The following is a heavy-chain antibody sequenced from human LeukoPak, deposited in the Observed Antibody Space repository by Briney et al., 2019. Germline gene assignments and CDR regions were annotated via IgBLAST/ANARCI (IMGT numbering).Heavy chain of an antibody. Sequence: KSGESLKISCKGSGYSFATYWIGWVRQMPGKGLEWMGIINPGDSDTTYSPSFQGQVTISADKSISTAYLQWSSLKASDTAMYYCARHPITRYYDSSGDSAAGPDYWGQGTLVTVSS. CDR3: ARHPITRYYDSSGDSAAGPDY. D-gene: IGHD3-22*01. CDR2: INPGDSDT. J-gene: IGHJ4*02. CDR1: GYSFATYW. V-gene: IGHV5-51*01.